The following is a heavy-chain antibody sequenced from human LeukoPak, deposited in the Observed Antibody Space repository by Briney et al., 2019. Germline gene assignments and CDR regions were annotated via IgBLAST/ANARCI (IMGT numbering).Heavy chain of an antibody. CDR3: ARVAKERVGGVYYFDY. Sequence: GGSLRLSCAASGFTFSDYNMHWVRQATGKGLEWVSAIGTAGDTYYTGSVKGRFTISRENAKNSLYLQMNSLRAGDTAVYYCARVAKERVGGVYYFDYWGQGTLATVSS. V-gene: IGHV3-13*01. D-gene: IGHD1-1*01. CDR2: IGTAGDT. CDR1: GFTFSDYN. J-gene: IGHJ4*02.